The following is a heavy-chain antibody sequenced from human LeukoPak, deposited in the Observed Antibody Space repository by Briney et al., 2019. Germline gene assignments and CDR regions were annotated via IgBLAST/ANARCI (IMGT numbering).Heavy chain of an antibody. CDR2: IYYSGST. D-gene: IGHD3-10*01. Sequence: SETLSLTCTVSGGSISSSSYYWGWIRQPPGKGLEWIGSIYYSGSTYYNPSLKSRVTISVDTSKNQFSLKLSSVTAADTAVYYCARSDGYGLVGVWGQGTMVTVSS. J-gene: IGHJ3*01. CDR3: ARSDGYGLVGV. CDR1: GGSISSSSYY. V-gene: IGHV4-39*07.